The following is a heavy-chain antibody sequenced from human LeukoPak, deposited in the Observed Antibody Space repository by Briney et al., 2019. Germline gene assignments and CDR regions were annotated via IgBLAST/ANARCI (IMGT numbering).Heavy chain of an antibody. Sequence: ASVKISCKASGYTFTGYDMHWVRQAPGQGLEWMGWINPNSGGTNYAQKFQGRVTMTRGTSTSTVYMELSSLRSEDTAAYYCARGYYGSGSYLFYYGMDVWGQGTTVTVSS. V-gene: IGHV1-2*02. J-gene: IGHJ6*02. D-gene: IGHD3-10*01. CDR1: GYTFTGYD. CDR2: INPNSGGT. CDR3: ARGYYGSGSYLFYYGMDV.